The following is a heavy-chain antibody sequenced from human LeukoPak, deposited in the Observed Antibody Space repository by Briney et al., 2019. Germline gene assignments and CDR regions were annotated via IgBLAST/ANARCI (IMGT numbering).Heavy chain of an antibody. Sequence: GASVKVSCKASGYTFTSYDINWVRQATGQGLEWMGWMNPNSGNTGYAQKFQGRVTMTRNTSISTAYMELSSLRSEDTAVYYCARAGDLWFGEPEGLDWGQGTLVTVSS. CDR1: GYTFTSYD. J-gene: IGHJ4*02. CDR3: ARAGDLWFGEPEGLD. D-gene: IGHD3-10*01. CDR2: MNPNSGNT. V-gene: IGHV1-8*01.